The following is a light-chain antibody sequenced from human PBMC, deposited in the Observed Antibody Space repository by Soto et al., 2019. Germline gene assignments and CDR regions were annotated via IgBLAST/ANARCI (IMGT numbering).Light chain of an antibody. Sequence: DIQMTQSPSSLSASVGDRVTITCRASQSISSYLNWYQQKPGKAPKLLIYAASSLQSGVPSRFSGGGSGTDFPLTISSLQPEDFATYYCQQSYSTPPSFGKGTKLEIK. V-gene: IGKV1-39*01. CDR2: AAS. CDR1: QSISSY. J-gene: IGKJ2*01. CDR3: QQSYSTPPS.